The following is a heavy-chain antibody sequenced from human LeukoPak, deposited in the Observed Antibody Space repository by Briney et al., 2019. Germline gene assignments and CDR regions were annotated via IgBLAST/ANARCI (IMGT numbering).Heavy chain of an antibody. V-gene: IGHV3-74*01. J-gene: IGHJ4*02. CDR2: INSDGTNT. CDR1: GFTFSSYW. D-gene: IGHD6-13*01. CDR3: ARRLATSGVLDY. Sequence: PGGSLRLSCVGSGFTFSSYWMHWVRQPPGKGPGCXSRINSDGTNTHYADSVKGRFTISRDNAKNTLYLQMNSLTAEDTAVYYCARRLATSGVLDYWGQGTLVTVSS.